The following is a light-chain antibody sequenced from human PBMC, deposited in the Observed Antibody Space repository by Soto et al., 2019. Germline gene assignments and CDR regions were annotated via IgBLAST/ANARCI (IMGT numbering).Light chain of an antibody. Sequence: EFVIKEFSVPLVLVSGEKTNLSCKASPSVGSNLVWYQQKPGQAPRLLIYGTSIRATDVPARLSGSGSGTEFTLTISSLQSEDFGVYYCQQYDKWPYTFGQGTKVDIK. CDR3: QQYDKWPYT. CDR1: PSVGSN. CDR2: GTS. V-gene: IGKV3-15*01. J-gene: IGKJ2*01.